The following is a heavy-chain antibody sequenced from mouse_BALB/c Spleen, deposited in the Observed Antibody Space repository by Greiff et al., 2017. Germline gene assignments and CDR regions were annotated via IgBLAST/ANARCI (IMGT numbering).Heavy chain of an antibody. CDR2: INPSSGYT. CDR3: AREGGLREGYYYAMDY. Sequence: QVQLQQSAAELARPGASVKMSCKASGYTFTSYTMHWVKQRPGQGLEWIGYINPSSGYTEYNQKFKDKTTLTADKSSSTAYMQLSSLTSEDSAVYYCAREGGLREGYYYAMDYWGQGTSVTVSS. J-gene: IGHJ4*01. D-gene: IGHD1-1*01. V-gene: IGHV1-4*02. CDR1: GYTFTSYT.